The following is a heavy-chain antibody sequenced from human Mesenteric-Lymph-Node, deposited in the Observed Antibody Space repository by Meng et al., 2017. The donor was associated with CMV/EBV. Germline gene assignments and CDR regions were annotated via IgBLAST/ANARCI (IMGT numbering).Heavy chain of an antibody. Sequence: ASVKVSCKASGYTFTDYYIPWVRQAPGQGLEWMGWINPNSGGTNYAQKLQGRVTMTRDTSISTAYMELNRLRSDDTAVYYCASRCGGDDIYYWGQGTLVTVSS. J-gene: IGHJ4*02. D-gene: IGHD2-21*01. CDR3: ASRCGGDDIYY. CDR2: INPNSGGT. CDR1: GYTFTDYY. V-gene: IGHV1-2*02.